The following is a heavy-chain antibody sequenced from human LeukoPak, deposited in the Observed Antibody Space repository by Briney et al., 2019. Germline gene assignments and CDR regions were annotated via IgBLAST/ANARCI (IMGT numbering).Heavy chain of an antibody. V-gene: IGHV5-51*01. D-gene: IGHD3-3*01. CDR2: IYTGDSDT. CDR3: ASRGAGNYYDFWSCYYPSGWFDP. Sequence: LGESLNISCKASGYSFTSYWIGWVRQMPGKGLEWMGIIYTGDSDTRYSTSFQGQATTSADKSISTAYLQWSRLKASDTAIDYCASRGAGNYYDFWSCYYPSGWFDPWGRGTLVSVSS. CDR1: GYSFTSYW. J-gene: IGHJ5*02.